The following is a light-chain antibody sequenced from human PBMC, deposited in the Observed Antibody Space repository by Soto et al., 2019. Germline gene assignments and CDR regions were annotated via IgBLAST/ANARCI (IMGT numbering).Light chain of an antibody. CDR1: QGISSD. Sequence: DIQLTQSPSFLSASLGDRVTITCRASQGISSDLAWYQQKPGKAPKLLIYAASTLHSGVPSRFSGSGSGPEFTLTISSLQPEDFATYYCQQRNTYPRTFGQGTKLEI. CDR3: QQRNTYPRT. CDR2: AAS. V-gene: IGKV1-9*01. J-gene: IGKJ2*01.